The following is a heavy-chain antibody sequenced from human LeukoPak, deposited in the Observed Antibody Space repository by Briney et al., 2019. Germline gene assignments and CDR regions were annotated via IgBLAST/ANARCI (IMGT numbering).Heavy chain of an antibody. J-gene: IGHJ4*02. D-gene: IGHD5-24*01. Sequence: SVKVSCKASGGTFSSYAISWVRQAPGQGLEWMGRIIPILGIANYAQKFQGRVTITADKSTSTAYMELSSLRSEDTAVYYCATRDGYPTWDFDYWGQGTLVTVSS. CDR1: GGTFSSYA. CDR3: ATRDGYPTWDFDY. V-gene: IGHV1-69*04. CDR2: IIPILGIA.